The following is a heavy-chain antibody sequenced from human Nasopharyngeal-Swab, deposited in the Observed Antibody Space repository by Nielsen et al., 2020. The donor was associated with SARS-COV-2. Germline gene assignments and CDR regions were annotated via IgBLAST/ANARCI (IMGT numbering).Heavy chain of an antibody. CDR3: ARVRIVGATAFFDY. V-gene: IGHV7-4-1*02. J-gene: IGHJ4*02. CDR1: GYTFTSHA. CDR2: INTNTGNP. D-gene: IGHD1-26*01. Sequence: ASVKVSCKASGYTFTSHAMNWVRQAPGQGLEWMGWINTNTGNPTYAQGFTGRFVFSLDTSVSTAYLQISSLKAEDTAVYYCARVRIVGATAFFDYWGQGTLVTVSS.